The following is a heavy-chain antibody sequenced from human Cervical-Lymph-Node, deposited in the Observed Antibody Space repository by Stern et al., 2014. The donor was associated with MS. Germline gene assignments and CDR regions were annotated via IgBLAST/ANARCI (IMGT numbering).Heavy chain of an antibody. D-gene: IGHD2-15*01. CDR1: GGTFSSSYA. J-gene: IGHJ5*02. V-gene: IGHV1-69*04. CDR2: IIPILGLP. CDR3: ARGIVTNRAAATLHNLFDP. Sequence: QVKLVQSGSEVKKPGSSVKVSCKASGGTFSSSYAVSWVRQAPGQGLEWMGRIIPILGLPNYAQKFQNRVTISADKSTSIVYLEVNSLTSEDTAVYYCARGIVTNRAAATLHNLFDPWGQGTRVTVSS.